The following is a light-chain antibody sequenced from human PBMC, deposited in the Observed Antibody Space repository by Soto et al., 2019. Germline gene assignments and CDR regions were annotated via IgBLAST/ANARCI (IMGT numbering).Light chain of an antibody. V-gene: IGKV1-27*01. CDR1: QAISNY. Sequence: DIPMTQSPSSLSASVGDRVTITCRASQAISNYLAWYQQKPGKIPKVLIYAASTLHSGVPSRFSGSGSGTEFTLTITNVQPEDVATYYCQNYNSAPETFGPGTKVEIK. J-gene: IGKJ1*01. CDR2: AAS. CDR3: QNYNSAPET.